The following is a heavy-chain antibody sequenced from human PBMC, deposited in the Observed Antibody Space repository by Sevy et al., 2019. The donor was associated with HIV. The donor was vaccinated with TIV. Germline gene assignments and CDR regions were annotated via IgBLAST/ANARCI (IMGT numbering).Heavy chain of an antibody. J-gene: IGHJ6*02. Sequence: SETLSLTCTVSGGSISSYYWKWIRHPPGKGLEWIGYIHYSGKTNYNPSLEDRVSISVDTSKNQFSLKLTSVTAADTAVYYCARAGGSTDWGMDVWGQWTTVTVSS. CDR2: IHYSGKT. D-gene: IGHD6-19*01. V-gene: IGHV4-59*01. CDR3: ARAGGSTDWGMDV. CDR1: GGSISSYY.